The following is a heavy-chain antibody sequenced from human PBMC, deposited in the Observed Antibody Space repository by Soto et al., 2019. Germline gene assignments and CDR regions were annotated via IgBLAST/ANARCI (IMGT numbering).Heavy chain of an antibody. CDR2: INHSGST. D-gene: IGHD2-2*01. CDR3: ARVGYCSSTPCWPIGYFEY. CDR1: SGSFSGYY. J-gene: IGHJ4*02. Sequence: SETLSLTCAVYSGSFSGYYWSWIRQPPGKGLEWIGEINHSGSTKYNASLKSRVTISVDTSENQFSLKLTSVTAADTAVYYCARVGYCSSTPCWPIGYFEYWGQGTLVTVSS. V-gene: IGHV4-34*01.